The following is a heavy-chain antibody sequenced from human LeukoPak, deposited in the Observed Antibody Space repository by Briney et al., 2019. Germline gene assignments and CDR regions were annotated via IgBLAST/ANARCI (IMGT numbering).Heavy chain of an antibody. Sequence: SETLSLTCTVSGGSISSYYWSWIRQPPGKGLEWIGYIYYSGSTNYNPSLKSRVTISVDTSKNQFSLKLSSVTAADTAVYYCARDPGYYDSSGYYDAFDIWGQGTVVTVSS. CDR1: GGSISSYY. J-gene: IGHJ3*02. CDR3: ARDPGYYDSSGYYDAFDI. V-gene: IGHV4-59*01. CDR2: IYYSGST. D-gene: IGHD3-22*01.